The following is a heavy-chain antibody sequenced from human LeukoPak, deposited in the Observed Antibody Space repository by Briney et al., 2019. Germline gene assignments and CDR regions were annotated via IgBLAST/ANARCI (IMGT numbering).Heavy chain of an antibody. D-gene: IGHD3-10*01. CDR1: GFTFSSYS. CDR2: ISSSSSTI. J-gene: IGHJ5*02. CDR3: ARVATGSYDWFDP. Sequence: PGGSLRLSCAASGFTFSSYSMNWVRQAPGKGLEWVSYISSSSSTIYYADSVKGRFTISRDNAKNSLYLQMNSLRAEDTAVYFCARVATGSYDWFDPWGQGTLATVSS. V-gene: IGHV3-48*01.